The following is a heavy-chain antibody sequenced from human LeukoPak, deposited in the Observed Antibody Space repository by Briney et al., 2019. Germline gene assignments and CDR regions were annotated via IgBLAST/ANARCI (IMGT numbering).Heavy chain of an antibody. CDR3: ARDRRYNWNAYYYMDV. CDR1: GFTFSSYE. D-gene: IGHD1-1*01. CDR2: ISSSGSTI. V-gene: IGHV3-48*03. J-gene: IGHJ6*03. Sequence: GGSLRLSCAASGFTFSSYEMNWVRQAPGKGLEWVSYISSSGSTIYYADSVKGRFTISRDNAKNSLYLQMNSLRAEDTAVYYCARDRRYNWNAYYYMDVWGKGTTVTVSS.